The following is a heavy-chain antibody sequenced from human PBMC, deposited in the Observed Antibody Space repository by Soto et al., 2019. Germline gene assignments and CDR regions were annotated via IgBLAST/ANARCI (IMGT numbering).Heavy chain of an antibody. CDR1: GFTFSSYG. CDR2: ISYDGSNK. D-gene: IGHD5-18*01. CDR3: AKDRRGYSYGPYYFDY. V-gene: IGHV3-30*18. Sequence: QVQLVASGGGVVQPGRSLRLSCAASGFTFSSYGMHWVRQAPGKGLEWVAVISYDGSNKYYADSVKGRFTISRDNSKNTLYLQMNSLRAEDTAVYYCAKDRRGYSYGPYYFDYWGQGTLVTVSS. J-gene: IGHJ4*02.